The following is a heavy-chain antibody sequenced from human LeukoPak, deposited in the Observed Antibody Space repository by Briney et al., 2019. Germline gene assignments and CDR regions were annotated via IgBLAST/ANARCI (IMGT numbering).Heavy chain of an antibody. D-gene: IGHD1-26*01. CDR3: ARAISGSPLY. V-gene: IGHV3-21*01. CDR2: ISSNSSYI. CDR1: GFTFSSYS. Sequence: PGGSLRLSCAASGFTFSSYSMNWVRQAPGKGLEWVSSISSNSSYIYYADSVKGRFTISRDNAKNSLHLQMNSLRAEDTAVYSCARAISGSPLYWGQGTLVTVPS. J-gene: IGHJ4*02.